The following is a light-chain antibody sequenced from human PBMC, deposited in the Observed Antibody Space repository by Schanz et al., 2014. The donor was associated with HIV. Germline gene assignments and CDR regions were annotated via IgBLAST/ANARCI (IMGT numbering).Light chain of an antibody. CDR1: SSDVGRYKY. CDR3: SSYAYSNIP. J-gene: IGLJ1*01. Sequence: QSALTQPASVSGSPGQSITISCTGTSSDVGRYKYVSWYQQHPGKAPKLMIYDVSNRPSGVSNRFSGSKSGNTASLTISGLQAEDEADYYCSSYAYSNIPFGTGTKLTVL. V-gene: IGLV2-14*03. CDR2: DVS.